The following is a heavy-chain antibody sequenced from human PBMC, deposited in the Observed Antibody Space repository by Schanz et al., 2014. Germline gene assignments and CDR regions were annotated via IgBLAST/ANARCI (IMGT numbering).Heavy chain of an antibody. J-gene: IGHJ4*02. CDR2: ISSDGSKK. CDR3: AKDTGYCHGGACYCFEY. CDR1: GFNFANHA. D-gene: IGHD2-8*02. Sequence: VQLVESGGGVVQPGRSLRLSCAASGFNFANHAIHWVRQGQGNGLQWVAVISSDGSKKLYADSVKARFTISRDNSKNSVSLQMDSLRPEDTAVYFCAKDTGYCHGGACYCFEYWGLGILVTVSS. V-gene: IGHV3-30*18.